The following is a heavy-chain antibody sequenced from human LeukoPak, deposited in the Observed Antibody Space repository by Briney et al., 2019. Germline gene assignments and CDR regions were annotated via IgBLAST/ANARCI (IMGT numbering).Heavy chain of an antibody. Sequence: PGGSLRLSCAASGFTFSGSGMYWVRQAPRRGLEWVTFIRYDGSNKYYTDSVKGRFTISRDNSKNTLYLQMDSLRAEDTAVYYCARDYDFWSGYYSPTRGYFGYWGQGTLVTVSS. CDR2: IRYDGSNK. CDR3: ARDYDFWSGYYSPTRGYFGY. CDR1: GFTFSGSG. V-gene: IGHV3-30*02. J-gene: IGHJ4*02. D-gene: IGHD3-3*01.